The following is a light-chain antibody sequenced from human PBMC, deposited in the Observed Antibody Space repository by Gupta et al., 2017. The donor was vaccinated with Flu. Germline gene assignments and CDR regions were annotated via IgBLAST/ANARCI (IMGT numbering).Light chain of an antibody. J-gene: IGKJ4*01. Sequence: EIVLTQSPATLSSSPGERATLSCRASHGVGNFLAWYQQKPGQSPRLLIYDASKRATGTPGRFSGSGSGTDFTLTISCLEPEDFAIYYCHHRSHWPDTFGRGTKIEIK. V-gene: IGKV3-11*01. CDR3: HHRSHWPDT. CDR2: DAS. CDR1: HGVGNF.